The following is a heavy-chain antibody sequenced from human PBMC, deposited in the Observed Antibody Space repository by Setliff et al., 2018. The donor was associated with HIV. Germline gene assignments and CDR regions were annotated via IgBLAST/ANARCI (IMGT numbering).Heavy chain of an antibody. Sequence: GGSLRLSCAASGFPFSTYALHWVRQAPGKGLEWLAVISYDGSYKYYAHSVKGRFTISRDNSRNTLFLQMSSLRTEDTAVYYCARYAGGYPLNDVFDIWGPGTMVTVSS. D-gene: IGHD3-22*01. CDR3: ARYAGGYPLNDVFDI. CDR1: GFPFSTYA. J-gene: IGHJ3*02. V-gene: IGHV3-30*04. CDR2: ISYDGSYK.